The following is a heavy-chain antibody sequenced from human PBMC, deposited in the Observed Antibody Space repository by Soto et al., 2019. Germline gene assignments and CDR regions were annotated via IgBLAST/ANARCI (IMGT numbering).Heavy chain of an antibody. CDR1: GFTFSDHY. D-gene: IGHD6-19*01. Sequence: EVQLVESGGGLVQPGGSLRLSCAASGFTFSDHYMDWVRQAPGKGLEWVGRTRNKANSYTTEYAASVKGRFTISRDDSKNSLYLQMNSLKTEDTAVYYCARENGAVAALYYYYGMDVWGQGTTVTVSS. CDR3: ARENGAVAALYYYYGMDV. CDR2: TRNKANSYTT. J-gene: IGHJ6*02. V-gene: IGHV3-72*01.